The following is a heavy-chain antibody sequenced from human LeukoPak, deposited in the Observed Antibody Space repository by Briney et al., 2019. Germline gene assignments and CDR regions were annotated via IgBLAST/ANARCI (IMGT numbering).Heavy chain of an antibody. J-gene: IGHJ4*02. CDR1: GYTFTGYY. Sequence: ASVKVSCKASGYTFTGYYMHWVRQAPGQGLELMGWINPNSGGTNYAPKFQGRVTMTRDTSISTAYMEVSRLTSDDTAMYYCARESGRDGFPTCDYWGQGTLVTVSS. V-gene: IGHV1-2*02. CDR3: ARESGRDGFPTCDY. CDR2: INPNSGGT. D-gene: IGHD5-24*01.